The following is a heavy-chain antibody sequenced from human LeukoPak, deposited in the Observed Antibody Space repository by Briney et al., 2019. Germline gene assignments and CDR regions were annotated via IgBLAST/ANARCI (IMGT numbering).Heavy chain of an antibody. J-gene: IGHJ3*02. V-gene: IGHV3-23*01. CDR1: GFTFSSFV. CDR2: ISGSGDST. CDR3: AKCLDAFDI. Sequence: PGGSLRLSCAASGFTFSSFVMSWVRQAPGMGPEWVSAISGSGDSTYYADSVKGRFTISRDNSKNTLHLQMNSLRAEDTAVYYCAKCLDAFDIWGQGTMVIVSS.